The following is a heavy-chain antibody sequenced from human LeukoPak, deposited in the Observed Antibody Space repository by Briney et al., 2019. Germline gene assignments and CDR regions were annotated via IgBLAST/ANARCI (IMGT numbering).Heavy chain of an antibody. D-gene: IGHD3-16*02. J-gene: IGHJ6*02. CDR1: GGSFSGYY. CDR3: ARTPSGRYDYVWGSYRHYGMDV. CDR2: ISHSGST. V-gene: IGHV4-34*01. Sequence: MASETLSLTCAVYGGSFSGYYWSWIRQPPGKGLEWIGEISHSGSTNYNPSLKSRVTISVDTSKNQFSLKLSSVTAADTAVYYCARTPSGRYDYVWGSYRHYGMDVWGQGTTVTVSS.